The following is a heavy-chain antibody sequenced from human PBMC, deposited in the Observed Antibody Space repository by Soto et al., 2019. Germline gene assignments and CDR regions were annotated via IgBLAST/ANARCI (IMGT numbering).Heavy chain of an antibody. CDR1: GDSVSSGAYY. J-gene: IGHJ5*02. CDR2: IYYNAIT. Sequence: QVKLQESGPGLVKPSETLSLTCTVSGDSVSSGAYYWSWVRQPPGKGLEGIGYIYYNAITNYNPSLKSRVSILVDTSKSEISLTLTSVTAADTAVYYCARANIAAAGTIFDPWGQGVLVTVSA. V-gene: IGHV4-61*08. CDR3: ARANIAAAGTIFDP. D-gene: IGHD6-13*01.